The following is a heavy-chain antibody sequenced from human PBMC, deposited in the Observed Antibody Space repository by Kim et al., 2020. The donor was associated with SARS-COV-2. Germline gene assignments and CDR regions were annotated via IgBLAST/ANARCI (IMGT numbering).Heavy chain of an antibody. CDR3: ARQRGGSSKYYFDY. V-gene: IGHV3-15*01. Sequence: AAPFKGRLTISRDDSTNTLYLQMNSLKSEDTALYYCARQRGGSSKYYFDYWGQGTLVTVSS. D-gene: IGHD6-6*01. J-gene: IGHJ4*02.